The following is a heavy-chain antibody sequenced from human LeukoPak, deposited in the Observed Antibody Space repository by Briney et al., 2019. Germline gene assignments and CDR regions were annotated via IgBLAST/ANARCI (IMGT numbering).Heavy chain of an antibody. CDR1: VFTFSSYA. CDR2: ISYDGNNK. CDR3: ATGCGGDCYSDY. J-gene: IGHJ4*02. V-gene: IGHV3-30*04. D-gene: IGHD2-21*02. Sequence: GRSLRLSCAASVFTFSSYAMHWVRHAPAKGLEWVAVISYDGNNKYYADSVKGRFTISRDKSKNTLYLQMNSLRAEDTAVYYCATGCGGDCYSDYWGQGTLVTVSS.